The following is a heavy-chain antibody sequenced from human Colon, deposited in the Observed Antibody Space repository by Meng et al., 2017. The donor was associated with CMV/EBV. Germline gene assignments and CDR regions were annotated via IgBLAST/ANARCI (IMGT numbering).Heavy chain of an antibody. CDR2: MYQGGST. V-gene: IGHV4-59*01. CDR3: AGLYGTYFSSWFDP. CDR1: NGSISNSY. J-gene: IGHJ5*02. Sequence: GSLRLSCTVSNGSISNSYCSWIRQSPGKGLEWIGHMYQGGSTKYNPSLKSRVTMSVDTSKNQFSLKLRSVTAADTAVYYCAGLYGTYFSSWFDPWGQGTLVTVSS. D-gene: IGHD1-1*01.